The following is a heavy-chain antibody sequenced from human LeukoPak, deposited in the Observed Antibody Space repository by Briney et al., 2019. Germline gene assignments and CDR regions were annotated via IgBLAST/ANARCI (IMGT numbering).Heavy chain of an antibody. D-gene: IGHD4-17*01. CDR2: IYYSGST. Sequence: SETLSLTCTVSGGSISSYYWSWIRQPPGKGLEWIGYIYYSGSTNYNPSLKSRVTISVDTSKNQFSLKLNSVTAADTAVYYCARLKFYGGXSXSGIWGQGTMVTVSS. J-gene: IGHJ3*02. CDR3: ARLKFYGGXSXSGI. CDR1: GGSISSYY. V-gene: IGHV4-59*08.